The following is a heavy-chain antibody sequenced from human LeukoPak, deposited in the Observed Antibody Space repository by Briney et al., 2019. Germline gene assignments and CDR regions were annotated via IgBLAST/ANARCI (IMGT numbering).Heavy chain of an antibody. Sequence: PSETLSLTCTVSGASISDYHWSWIRQSAGKGLEWIGHLYTRGSTNYNPSLKSRVTMSVDTSKNQFSLRLNSLTAADTAIYYCARDNCGGDCFHDYWGQGTLVTVSS. CDR2: LYTRGST. J-gene: IGHJ4*02. CDR3: ARDNCGGDCFHDY. V-gene: IGHV4-4*07. D-gene: IGHD2-21*02. CDR1: GASISDYH.